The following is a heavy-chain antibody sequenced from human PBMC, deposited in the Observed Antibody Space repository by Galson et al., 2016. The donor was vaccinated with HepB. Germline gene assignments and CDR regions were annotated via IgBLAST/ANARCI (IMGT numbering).Heavy chain of an antibody. CDR1: GDSISGYY. Sequence: SETLSLTCTVSGDSISGYYWSWIRQPPGKGLGWIGYIYDTGSTNYNPSLKSRVTIAINTSKNQFSLKLSSVAAADTAVYYCARDKGLPATGMGNFDYWGQGTLVTVSS. CDR2: IYDTGST. CDR3: ARDKGLPATGMGNFDY. V-gene: IGHV4-59*01. J-gene: IGHJ4*02. D-gene: IGHD6-13*01.